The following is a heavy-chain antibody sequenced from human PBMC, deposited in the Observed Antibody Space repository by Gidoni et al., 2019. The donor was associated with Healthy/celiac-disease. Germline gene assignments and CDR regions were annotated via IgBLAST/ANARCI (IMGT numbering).Heavy chain of an antibody. D-gene: IGHD3-22*01. CDR3: ALTRGHSSGYYWGYFDY. J-gene: IGHJ4*02. Sequence: QVQLVEFGGGVVQPGRSLRLSCAASGFTFSSYGMHWVRQAPGKGLEWVAVIWYDGSNKYYADSVKGRFTISRDNSKNTLYLQMNSLRAEDTAVYYCALTRGHSSGYYWGYFDYWGQGTLVTVSS. CDR1: GFTFSSYG. V-gene: IGHV3-33*01. CDR2: IWYDGSNK.